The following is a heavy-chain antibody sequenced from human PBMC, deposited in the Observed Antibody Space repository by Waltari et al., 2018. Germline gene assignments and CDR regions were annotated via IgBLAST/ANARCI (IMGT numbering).Heavy chain of an antibody. CDR3: ARGGAYCGGDCYSGYYYYGMDV. D-gene: IGHD2-21*02. CDR2: INPSGGST. CDR1: GYTFTSYY. Sequence: QVQLVQSGAEVKKPGASVKVSCKASGYTFTSYYMHWVRQAPGQGLEWMGIINPSGGSTSYAQKFQGRVTMTRDTSTSTVYMELSSLRSEDTAVYYCARGGAYCGGDCYSGYYYYGMDVWGQGTTVTVSS. V-gene: IGHV1-46*01. J-gene: IGHJ6*02.